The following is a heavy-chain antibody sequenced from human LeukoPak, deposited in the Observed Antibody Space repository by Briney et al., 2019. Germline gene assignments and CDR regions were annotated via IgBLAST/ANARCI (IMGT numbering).Heavy chain of an antibody. CDR2: ISGSGGST. CDR3: AKDLWGGDTAMVTFDY. V-gene: IGHV3-23*01. CDR1: GFTFSSYA. J-gene: IGHJ4*02. D-gene: IGHD5-18*01. Sequence: PGGSLRLSCAASGFTFSSYAMSWVRQAPGKGLEWVSAISGSGGSTYYADSVKGRFTISRDNSKNTLYLQMNSLRAEDTAVYYCAKDLWGGDTAMVTFDYWGQGTLVTVSS.